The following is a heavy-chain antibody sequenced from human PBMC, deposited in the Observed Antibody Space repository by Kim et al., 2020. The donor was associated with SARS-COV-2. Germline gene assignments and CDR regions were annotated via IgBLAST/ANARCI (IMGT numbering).Heavy chain of an antibody. V-gene: IGHV3-7*01. CDR2: INQGGSQT. CDR3: VPDSPGGVGAF. D-gene: IGHD2-2*01. J-gene: IGHJ1*01. CDR1: GFSFSDYW. Sequence: GGSLRLSCAASGFSFSDYWMSWVRQAPGKGLEWVANINQGGSQTYYVDSVKGRLTISRDNTDKSLFLQMDSLRVEDTAVYFCVPDSPGGVGAFWGQGTLVTVAS.